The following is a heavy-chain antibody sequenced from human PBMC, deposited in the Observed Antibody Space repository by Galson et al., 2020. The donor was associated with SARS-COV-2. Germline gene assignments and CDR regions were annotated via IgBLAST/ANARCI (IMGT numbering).Heavy chain of an antibody. V-gene: IGHV4-30-2*01. CDR1: GGSISSPTYS. CDR2: IYQSGIT. CDR3: ARGMFYYGSGSPAYNWFDP. J-gene: IGHJ5*02. D-gene: IGHD3-10*01. Sequence: ASETLSLTCAVSGGSISSPTYSWGWIRQPPGKGLELVGYIYQSGITYYNPSLKSRVTISVDRSKNLFSLTLNSVTAADTAVYYCARGMFYYGSGSPAYNWFDPWGQGTLVTVSS.